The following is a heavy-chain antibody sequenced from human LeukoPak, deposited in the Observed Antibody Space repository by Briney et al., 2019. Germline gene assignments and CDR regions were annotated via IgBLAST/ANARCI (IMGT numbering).Heavy chain of an antibody. CDR3: ARDTAMVTGYLDF. D-gene: IGHD5-18*01. V-gene: IGHV3-23*01. CDR1: GFTFSSYA. CDR2: ITGSGDRT. J-gene: IGHJ4*02. Sequence: GGSLRLSCAASGFTFSSYAMNWVRQTPGKGLEWVSGITGSGDRTYYADSVKGRFTISRDNPKNTVFLQMNSLRAEDTAFYYCARDTAMVTGYLDFWGQGTLVSVSS.